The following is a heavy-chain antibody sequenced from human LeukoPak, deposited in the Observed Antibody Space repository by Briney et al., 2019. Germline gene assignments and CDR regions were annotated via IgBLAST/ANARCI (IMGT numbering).Heavy chain of an antibody. J-gene: IGHJ4*02. CDR1: GYTFTSYG. CDR3: ARVRGSLSNFPFDY. D-gene: IGHD1-26*01. CDR2: ISAYNGNT. V-gene: IGHV1-18*01. Sequence: ASVKVSCKASGYTFTSYGISWVRQAPGQGLEWMGWISAYNGNTNYAQKLQGRVTMTTDTSTSTAYMELRSLRSDDTAVYYCARVRGSLSNFPFDYWGQGTLVTVSS.